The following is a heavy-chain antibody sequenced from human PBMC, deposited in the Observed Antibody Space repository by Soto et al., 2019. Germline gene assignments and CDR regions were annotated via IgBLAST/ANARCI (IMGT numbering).Heavy chain of an antibody. Sequence: QVQLVESGGGVVQPGRSLRLSCAASGFTFSSYGMHWVRQAPGKGLEWVAVISYDGSNKYYADSVKGRFTISRDNYKNTLYLQMNSLRAEDTAVYYCAKDVGIYGSGSYRAGGWFDPWGQGTLVTVSS. CDR2: ISYDGSNK. J-gene: IGHJ5*02. D-gene: IGHD3-10*01. CDR1: GFTFSSYG. CDR3: AKDVGIYGSGSYRAGGWFDP. V-gene: IGHV3-30*18.